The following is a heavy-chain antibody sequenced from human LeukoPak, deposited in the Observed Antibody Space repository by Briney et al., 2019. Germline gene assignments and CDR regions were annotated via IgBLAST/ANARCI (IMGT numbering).Heavy chain of an antibody. CDR3: AREDSSGWGSDY. J-gene: IGHJ4*02. CDR2: ISSNSSYI. CDR1: GFTFNSYW. D-gene: IGHD6-19*01. Sequence: GGSLRLSCVASGFTFNSYWMSWVRQAPGKGLEWVSSISSNSSYIYYADSVKGRFTISRDNAKNSLYLQMNSLRAEDTAVYYCAREDSSGWGSDYWGQGTLVTVSS. V-gene: IGHV3-21*01.